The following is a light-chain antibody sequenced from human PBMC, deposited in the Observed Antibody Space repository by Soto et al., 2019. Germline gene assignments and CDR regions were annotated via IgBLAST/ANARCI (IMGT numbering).Light chain of an antibody. CDR1: SRDVGAYEH. Sequence: QSALTQPPYASGTPGQSVTISCTGSSRDVGAYEHVAWYEQPPGKAPKLIIYEVNKRPSGVPNRFSGSKSGNTASLIVSGLQAEDEAYYYCSSYAGSNTWVCGGGTQLTVL. V-gene: IGLV2-8*01. CDR2: EVN. J-gene: IGLJ3*02. CDR3: SSYAGSNTWV.